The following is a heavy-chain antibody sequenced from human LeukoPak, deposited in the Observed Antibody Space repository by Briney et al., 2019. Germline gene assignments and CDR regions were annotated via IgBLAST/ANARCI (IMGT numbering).Heavy chain of an antibody. CDR2: INHSGST. Sequence: SETLPLTCAVYGGSFSGYYWSWIRQPPGKGLEWIGEINHSGSTNYNPSLKSRVTISVDTPKNQFSLKLSSVTAADTAVYYCARASTVTGGYYYMDVWGKGTTVTVSS. D-gene: IGHD4-17*01. CDR1: GGSFSGYY. CDR3: ARASTVTGGYYYMDV. J-gene: IGHJ6*03. V-gene: IGHV4-34*01.